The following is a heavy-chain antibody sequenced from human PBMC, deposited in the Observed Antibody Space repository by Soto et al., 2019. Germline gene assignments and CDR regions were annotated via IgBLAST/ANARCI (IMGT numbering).Heavy chain of an antibody. CDR1: GYTFTGYY. J-gene: IGHJ3*02. CDR2: INPNSGGT. CDR3: ARESGDYYDSSGYYAFDI. Sequence: ASVKVSCKASGYTFTGYYMHWVRQAPGQGLEWMGWINPNSGGTNYAQKFQGWATMTRDTSISTAYMELSRLRSDDTAVYYCARESGDYYDSSGYYAFDIWGQGTMVTVSS. V-gene: IGHV1-2*04. D-gene: IGHD3-22*01.